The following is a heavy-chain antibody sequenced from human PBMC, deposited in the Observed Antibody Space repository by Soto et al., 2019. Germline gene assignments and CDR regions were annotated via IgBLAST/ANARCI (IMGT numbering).Heavy chain of an antibody. D-gene: IGHD6-13*01. CDR1: GGSFSGYY. V-gene: IGHV4-34*01. J-gene: IGHJ6*02. Sequence: SETLSLTCVVSGGSFSGYYWSWIRQPPGKGLERIGEINHSGSTNYNPSLKSRVTISVDTSKNQFSLKLSSVTAADTAVYYCARSPRIAAAGTGVLYYYYGMDVWGQGTTVTVSS. CDR2: INHSGST. CDR3: ARSPRIAAAGTGVLYYYYGMDV.